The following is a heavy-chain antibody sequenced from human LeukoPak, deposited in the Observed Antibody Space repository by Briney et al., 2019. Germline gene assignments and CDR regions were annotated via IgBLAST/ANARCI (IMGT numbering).Heavy chain of an antibody. CDR2: IIPIFGTA. CDR3: ASLFTMVRGVFDY. J-gene: IGHJ4*02. CDR1: GGTFSSYA. Sequence: SVKVSCKASGGTFSSYAISWVRQAPGQGLEWMARIIPIFGTANYAQKFQGRVTITTDESTSTAYMELSSLRSEDTAVYYCASLFTMVRGVFDYWGQGTLVTVSS. D-gene: IGHD3-10*01. V-gene: IGHV1-69*05.